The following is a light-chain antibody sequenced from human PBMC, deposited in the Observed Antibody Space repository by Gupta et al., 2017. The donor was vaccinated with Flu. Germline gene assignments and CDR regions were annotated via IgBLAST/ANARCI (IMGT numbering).Light chain of an antibody. V-gene: IGKV1-39*01. CDR2: AAS. J-gene: IGKJ1*01. CDR1: QNIDNY. Sequence: DIQMTQSPASLSASLGDRVTITCRASQNIDNYLNWYQQKPGKAPKRLIYAASLQSGSPSRFSGSGSGKDVTLTISNLQPDDWATYYCQQTYSPGRTVGQAKTFGQGTRVDIK. CDR3: QQTYSPGRTVGQAKT.